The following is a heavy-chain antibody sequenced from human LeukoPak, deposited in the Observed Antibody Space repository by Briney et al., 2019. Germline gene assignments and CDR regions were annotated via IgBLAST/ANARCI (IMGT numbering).Heavy chain of an antibody. V-gene: IGHV3-7*03. Sequence: PGGSLRLSCAASGFTFSRYWMSWVRQAPGKGLEWVANIKQDGSEKYYVDSVKGRFTISRDNAKNSLYLQMNSLRAEDTAVYYCARVLVVVPAVYAFDIWGQGTMVTVSS. J-gene: IGHJ3*02. D-gene: IGHD2-2*01. CDR3: ARVLVVVPAVYAFDI. CDR1: GFTFSRYW. CDR2: IKQDGSEK.